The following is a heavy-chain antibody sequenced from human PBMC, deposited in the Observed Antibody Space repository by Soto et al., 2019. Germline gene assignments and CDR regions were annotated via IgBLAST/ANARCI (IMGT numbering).Heavy chain of an antibody. CDR1: GDSVSSNSAG. Sequence: SQTRSLTCAITGDSVSSNSAGWSRVRQSPSRGLEWLGRTYYRSKWYYEYAVSVGGRITINPDTSKNQYSLQLNSVTPEDTAVYFCARGEQYRGRIFDYWGQGTLVTVSS. CDR2: TYYRSKWYY. V-gene: IGHV6-1*01. CDR3: ARGEQYRGRIFDY. D-gene: IGHD1-26*01. J-gene: IGHJ4*01.